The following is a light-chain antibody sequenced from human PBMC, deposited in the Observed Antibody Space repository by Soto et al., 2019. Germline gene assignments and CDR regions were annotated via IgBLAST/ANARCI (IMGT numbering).Light chain of an antibody. CDR3: QQLSSYPLT. Sequence: DIQLTQSPSFLSASVGDRVTITCRASQGISGYLAWYQQKPGKAPKLLIYAASALRSGVPSRFSGSGSGTEFTLTVSSRRPEDFAACYCQQLSSYPLTFGGGTKVEIK. V-gene: IGKV1-9*01. J-gene: IGKJ4*01. CDR2: AAS. CDR1: QGISGY.